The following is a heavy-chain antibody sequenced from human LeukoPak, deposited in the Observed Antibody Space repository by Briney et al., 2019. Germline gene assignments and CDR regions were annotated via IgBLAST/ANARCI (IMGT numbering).Heavy chain of an antibody. J-gene: IGHJ4*02. D-gene: IGHD2-2*01. Sequence: SETLSLTCAVYGGSFSVYYWSWIRQPPGKGLEWIGEINHSGSTNYNPSLKSRVTISVDTSKNQFSLKLSSVTAADTAVYYCARAGNCSSTSCYPYFDYWGQGTLVTVSS. CDR1: GGSFSVYY. CDR2: INHSGST. V-gene: IGHV4-34*01. CDR3: ARAGNCSSTSCYPYFDY.